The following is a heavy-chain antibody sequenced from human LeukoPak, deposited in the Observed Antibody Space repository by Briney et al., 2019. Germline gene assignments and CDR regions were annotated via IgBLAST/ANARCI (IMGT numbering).Heavy chain of an antibody. V-gene: IGHV3-7*01. CDR3: ARVVDYYDSSGYSGY. CDR2: INQGGSVK. D-gene: IGHD3-22*01. J-gene: IGHJ4*02. Sequence: GGSLRLSCAASGFSFRDFWMTWVRQAPGKGLEWVANINQGGSVKYYVDSVKGRFTISRDDAKSSLYVQMNSLRDEDTAVYYCARVVDYYDSSGYSGYWGQGTLVTVSS. CDR1: GFSFRDFW.